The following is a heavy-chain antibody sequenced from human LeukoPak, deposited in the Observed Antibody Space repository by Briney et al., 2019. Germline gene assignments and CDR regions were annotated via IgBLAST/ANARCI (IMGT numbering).Heavy chain of an antibody. CDR1: GFTFSSYS. CDR2: ISSSTSYI. D-gene: IGHD5-24*01. J-gene: IGHJ4*02. Sequence: GGSLRLSCAASGFTFSSYSMNWIRQAPGKGLEWVSSISSSTSYIYYADSVKGRFTISKDNAKNSLYLQMNSLRAEDTAVYYCARVGYIDEGIDYWGQGTLVTVSS. V-gene: IGHV3-21*01. CDR3: ARVGYIDEGIDY.